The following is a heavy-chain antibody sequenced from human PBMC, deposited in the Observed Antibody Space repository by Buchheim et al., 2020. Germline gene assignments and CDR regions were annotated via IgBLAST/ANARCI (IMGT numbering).Heavy chain of an antibody. V-gene: IGHV3-23*01. CDR2: ISDCGGDA. CDR1: GFTFSRYA. Sequence: EVQLLESGGGLVQPGGSLRLSCAASGFTFSRYAMSWVRQAPGKGLEWVSRISDCGGDAYYADSVKGRFTISRDNSKNTTSLQMNSLRAKDTAVYYCAKMTTVTQYYYYYMDVWGKGTT. CDR3: AKMTTVTQYYYYYMDV. D-gene: IGHD4-11*01. J-gene: IGHJ6*03.